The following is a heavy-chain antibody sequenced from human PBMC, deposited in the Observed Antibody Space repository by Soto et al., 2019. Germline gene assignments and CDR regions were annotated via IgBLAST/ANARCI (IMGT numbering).Heavy chain of an antibody. J-gene: IGHJ5*02. Sequence: QLQLQESGPGLVKPSETLSLTCTVSGGSISSSSYYWGWIRQPPGKGLEWIGSIYYSGSTYYNPSLKSRVTISVDTSKNQFSLKLSSVTAADTAVYYCFLNYYDSKSWFDPWGQGTLVTVSS. CDR2: IYYSGST. CDR1: GGSISSSSYY. V-gene: IGHV4-39*01. CDR3: FLNYYDSKSWFDP. D-gene: IGHD3-22*01.